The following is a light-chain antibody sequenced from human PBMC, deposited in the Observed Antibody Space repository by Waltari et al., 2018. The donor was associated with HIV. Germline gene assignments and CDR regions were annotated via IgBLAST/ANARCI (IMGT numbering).Light chain of an antibody. Sequence: QSALTQPRSVSESPGQSVTISCTGTSSDVGHYNYVSWYRQYPGTAPKLIIFDVNKRPSGIPDRFSGYKSGNTASLTISGLQGEDEADYYCSSYAGRDTPNWVFGGGTKLTVL. CDR2: DVN. J-gene: IGLJ3*02. CDR3: SSYAGRDTPNWV. V-gene: IGLV2-11*01. CDR1: SSDVGHYNY.